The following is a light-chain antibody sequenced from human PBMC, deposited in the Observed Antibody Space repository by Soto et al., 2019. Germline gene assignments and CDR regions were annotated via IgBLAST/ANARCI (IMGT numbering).Light chain of an antibody. Sequence: QSALTQPASVSGSPGQSITISCTGSSSNIGGYNYVSWYQQHPGKAPKVMIYEVSNRPSGVSNRFSGSKSGNTASLTISGLQAEDAADYYCCSYTGTSTLVFGGGTKLTVL. CDR3: CSYTGTSTLV. V-gene: IGLV2-14*01. CDR2: EVS. CDR1: SSNIGGYNY. J-gene: IGLJ3*02.